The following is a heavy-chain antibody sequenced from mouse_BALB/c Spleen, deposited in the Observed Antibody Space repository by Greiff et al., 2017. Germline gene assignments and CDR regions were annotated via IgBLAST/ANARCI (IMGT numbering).Heavy chain of an antibody. Sequence: EVQRVESGGGLVQPGGSMKLSCVASGFTFSNYWMNWVRQSPEKGLEWVAEIRLKSNNYATHYAESVKGRFTISRDDSKSSVYLQMNNLRAEDTGIYYCTRMNDNYRFYYAMDYWGQGTSVTVSS. V-gene: IGHV6-6*02. D-gene: IGHD2-1*01. J-gene: IGHJ4*01. CDR2: IRLKSNNYAT. CDR3: TRMNDNYRFYYAMDY. CDR1: GFTFSNYW.